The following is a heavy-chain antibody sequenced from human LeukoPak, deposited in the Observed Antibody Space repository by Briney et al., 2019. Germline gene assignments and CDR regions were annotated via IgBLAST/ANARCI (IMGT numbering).Heavy chain of an antibody. Sequence: PGGSLRLSCAASGCTFSSYATHWVRQAPGKGLEWVAVISYDGSNKYYADSVKGRFTISRDNSKNTLYLQMNSLRAEDTAVYYCARDTRRHIWFGGWFDPWGQGTLVTVSS. CDR3: ARDTRRHIWFGGWFDP. CDR2: ISYDGSNK. V-gene: IGHV3-30-3*01. D-gene: IGHD3-10*01. CDR1: GCTFSSYA. J-gene: IGHJ5*02.